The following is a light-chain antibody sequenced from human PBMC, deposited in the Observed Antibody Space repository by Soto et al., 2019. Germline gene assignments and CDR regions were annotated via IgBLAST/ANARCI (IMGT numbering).Light chain of an antibody. CDR3: CSYAGSSTRDV. V-gene: IGLV2-23*02. Sequence: QSVLTQPASVSGSPGQSITISCTGTSSGVGSYNLVSWYQQHPGKAPKLMIYEISKRPSGVSNRFSGSKSGNTASLTISGLQAEDEADYYCCSYAGSSTRDVFGTGTKLTVL. J-gene: IGLJ1*01. CDR2: EIS. CDR1: SSGVGSYNL.